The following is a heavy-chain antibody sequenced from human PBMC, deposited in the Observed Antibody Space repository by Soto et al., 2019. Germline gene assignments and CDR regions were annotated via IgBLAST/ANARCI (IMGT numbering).Heavy chain of an antibody. CDR1: GYIFTDYY. V-gene: IGHV1-2*06. CDR3: AHGSGSENWFDP. D-gene: IGHD3-10*01. CDR2: INPNSGGT. J-gene: IGHJ5*02. Sequence: ASVKVSCKASGYIFTDYYMHWVRQAPGQELGWMGRINPNSGGTNYAQKFQGRVTMTRDTSISTAYMELSRLRSDDTAVYYCAHGSGSENWFDPWGQGTLVTVAS.